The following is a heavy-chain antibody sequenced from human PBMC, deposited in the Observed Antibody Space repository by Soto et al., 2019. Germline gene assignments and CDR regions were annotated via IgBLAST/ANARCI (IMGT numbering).Heavy chain of an antibody. V-gene: IGHV1-3*01. CDR3: GREPLCGGKCYLNYFDP. D-gene: IGHD2-15*01. CDR1: GYSFIYYP. Sequence: ASVKVSCKASGYSFIYYPIHWVRKAPGQRLEWMGWINLGNGNTAYSQKFQGRVTITRDTSASTVYMELSSLTSEDTAVYYCGREPLCGGKCYLNYFDPWGQGTLVTVSS. J-gene: IGHJ5*02. CDR2: INLGNGNT.